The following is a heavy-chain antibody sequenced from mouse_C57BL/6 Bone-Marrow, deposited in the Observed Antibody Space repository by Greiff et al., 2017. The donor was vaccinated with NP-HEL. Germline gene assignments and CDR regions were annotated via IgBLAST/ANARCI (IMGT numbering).Heavy chain of an antibody. V-gene: IGHV1-55*01. Sequence: QVQLQQSGAELVKPGASVKMSCKASGYTFTSYWITWVKQRPGQGLEWIGDIYPGSGSTNYNEKFKSKATLTVDTSSSTAYMQLSSLTSEDSAVYYCARGGNYVYAMDYWGQGTSVTVSS. D-gene: IGHD2-1*01. CDR1: GYTFTSYW. CDR2: IYPGSGST. J-gene: IGHJ4*01. CDR3: ARGGNYVYAMDY.